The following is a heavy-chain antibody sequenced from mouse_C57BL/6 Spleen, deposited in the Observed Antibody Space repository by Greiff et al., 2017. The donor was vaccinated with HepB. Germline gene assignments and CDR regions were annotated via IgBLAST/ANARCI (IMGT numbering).Heavy chain of an antibody. J-gene: IGHJ3*01. Sequence: EVKLQESGAELVRPGASVKLYCTASGFNIKDDYMHWVKQRPEQGLEWIGWIDPENGDTEYASKFQGKATITADTSSNTAYLQLSSLTSEDTAVYYCTTRQLFAYWGQGTLVTVSA. CDR1: GFNIKDDY. CDR2: IDPENGDT. D-gene: IGHD3-2*01. V-gene: IGHV14-4*01. CDR3: TTRQLFAY.